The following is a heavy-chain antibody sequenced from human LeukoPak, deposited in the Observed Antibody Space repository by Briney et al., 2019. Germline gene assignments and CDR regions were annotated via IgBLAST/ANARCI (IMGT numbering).Heavy chain of an antibody. D-gene: IGHD2-2*01. CDR2: INHSGST. CDR3: ARGRYCSSTSCANDY. V-gene: IGHV4-34*01. CDR1: GGSFSGYY. J-gene: IGHJ4*02. Sequence: SETLSLTCAVCGGSFSGYYWSWIRQPPGKGLEWIGEINHSGSTNYNPSLKSRVTISVDTSKNQFSQKLSSVTAADTAVYYCARGRYCSSTSCANDYWGQGTLVTVSS.